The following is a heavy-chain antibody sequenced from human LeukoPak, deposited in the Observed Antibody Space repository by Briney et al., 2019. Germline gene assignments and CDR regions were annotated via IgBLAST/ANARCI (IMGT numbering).Heavy chain of an antibody. D-gene: IGHD3-10*01. Sequence: GGSLRLSCAASGFTFSSYAMSWVRQAPGKGLEWVSAISGSGGSTYYADSVKGRFTISRDNSKNTLYLQMNSLRAEDTAVYYCAKDREFYYYGSGSYHPAFDIWGQGTMVTVSS. V-gene: IGHV3-23*01. J-gene: IGHJ3*02. CDR3: AKDREFYYYGSGSYHPAFDI. CDR1: GFTFSSYA. CDR2: ISGSGGST.